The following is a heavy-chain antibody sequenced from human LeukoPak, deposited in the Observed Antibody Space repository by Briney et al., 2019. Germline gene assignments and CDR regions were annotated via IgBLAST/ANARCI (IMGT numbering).Heavy chain of an antibody. D-gene: IGHD3-3*01. CDR1: GFTFSSYS. Sequence: GGSLRLSCAASGFTFSSYSMNWVRQAPGKGLEWVSYISSSSSTIYYADSVKGRFTISRDNAKNSLYLQMNSLRAEDTAVYYCARDSDDFWSGSRYYYYYMDVWGKGTTVTVSS. CDR2: ISSSSSTI. CDR3: ARDSDDFWSGSRYYYYYMDV. J-gene: IGHJ6*03. V-gene: IGHV3-48*01.